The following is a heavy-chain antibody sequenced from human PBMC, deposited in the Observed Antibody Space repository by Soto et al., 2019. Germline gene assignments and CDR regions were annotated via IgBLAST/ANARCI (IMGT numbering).Heavy chain of an antibody. CDR1: GFTFSSYG. CDR2: IWYDGSNK. V-gene: IGHV3-33*01. J-gene: IGHJ6*02. CDR3: AREMAGYDILTRYYYYYYGMDV. Sequence: GGSLRLSCAASGFTFSSYGMHWVRQAPGKGLEWVAVIWYDGSNKYYADSVKGRFTISRDNSKNTLYLQMNSLRAEDTAVYYCAREMAGYDILTRYYYYYYGMDVWGQGTTVTVSS. D-gene: IGHD3-9*01.